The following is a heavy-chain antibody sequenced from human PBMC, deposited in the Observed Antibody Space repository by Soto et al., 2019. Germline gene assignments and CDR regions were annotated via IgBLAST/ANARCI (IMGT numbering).Heavy chain of an antibody. CDR3: ARDKSGTRNDWYFDL. CDR2: ISSSSSYI. J-gene: IGHJ2*01. CDR1: GFTFSSYS. D-gene: IGHD1-1*01. V-gene: IGHV3-21*01. Sequence: GGSLRLSCAASGFTFSSYSMNWVRQAPGKGLEWVSSISSSSSYIYYADSVKGRFTISRDNAKNSLYLQMSSLRAEDPAVYYCARDKSGTRNDWYFDLWGRGTLVTVSS.